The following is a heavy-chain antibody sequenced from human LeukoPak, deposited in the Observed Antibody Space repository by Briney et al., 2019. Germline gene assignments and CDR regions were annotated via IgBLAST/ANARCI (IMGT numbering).Heavy chain of an antibody. CDR3: AKVYGYSYGLSFDY. J-gene: IGHJ4*02. CDR2: ISSSGGTI. D-gene: IGHD5-18*01. Sequence: GGSLRLSCAASGFTFSSYEMNWVRQAPGKGLEWVSYISSSGGTIYYADSVKGRFTISRDNAKNSLYLQMNSLRAEDTAVYYCAKVYGYSYGLSFDYWGQGTLVTVSS. CDR1: GFTFSSYE. V-gene: IGHV3-48*03.